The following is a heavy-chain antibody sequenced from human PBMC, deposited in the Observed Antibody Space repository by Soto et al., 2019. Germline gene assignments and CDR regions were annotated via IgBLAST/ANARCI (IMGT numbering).Heavy chain of an antibody. Sequence: QVQLVESGGGVVQPGRSLRLSCATSGFTFSSYGMHWVRQGPGKGLEWVAVIWYDGTNKYYADSVNGRFTISRDDSKKTRYLEMNSLRAEDTAVYYCARGPMTTVTTWGDWYFDLWGRGTLVTVSS. CDR3: ARGPMTTVTTWGDWYFDL. V-gene: IGHV3-33*01. CDR2: IWYDGTNK. J-gene: IGHJ2*01. D-gene: IGHD4-17*01. CDR1: GFTFSSYG.